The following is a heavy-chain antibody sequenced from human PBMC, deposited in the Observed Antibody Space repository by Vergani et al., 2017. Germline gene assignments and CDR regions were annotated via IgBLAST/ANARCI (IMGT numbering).Heavy chain of an antibody. V-gene: IGHV3-9*01. J-gene: IGHJ2*01. Sequence: VSLVESGGGVVQPGRSLTLTCSASGFGFKNFAMHWVRQAPGKGLEWVSGISWNSGSIGYADSVKGRFTISRDNAKNSLYLQMNSLRAEDTALYYCAKDHYDFWSGYPNLSPFDLWGRGTLVTVSS. CDR3: AKDHYDFWSGYPNLSPFDL. D-gene: IGHD3-3*01. CDR2: ISWNSGSI. CDR1: GFGFKNFA.